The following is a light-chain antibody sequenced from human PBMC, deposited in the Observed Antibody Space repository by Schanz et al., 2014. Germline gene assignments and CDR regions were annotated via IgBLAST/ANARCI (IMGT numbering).Light chain of an antibody. CDR1: QSVDTY. J-gene: IGKJ4*01. V-gene: IGKV3-20*01. CDR3: QQYGGSPFT. Sequence: EIVLTQSPATLSLSPGERAALSCRASQSVDTYLAWYQQKPGQAPRLLIYGAYNRATGIPDRFSGSGSGTDFTLTISRLEPEDFAVYYCQQYGGSPFTFGGGTKVEIK. CDR2: GAY.